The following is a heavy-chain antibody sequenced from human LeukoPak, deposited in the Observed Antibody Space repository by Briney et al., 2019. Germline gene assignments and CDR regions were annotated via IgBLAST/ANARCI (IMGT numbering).Heavy chain of an antibody. Sequence: SETLSLTCTVSGGSISSYYWSWIRQPPGKGLEWIGYIYYIGSTNYNPSLKSRVTISVDTSKNQFSLRLSSVTAADSAVYFCAREGREPAAGMDYWGQRTLVTVSS. D-gene: IGHD6-13*01. CDR1: GGSISSYY. CDR2: IYYIGST. CDR3: AREGREPAAGMDY. J-gene: IGHJ4*02. V-gene: IGHV4-59*01.